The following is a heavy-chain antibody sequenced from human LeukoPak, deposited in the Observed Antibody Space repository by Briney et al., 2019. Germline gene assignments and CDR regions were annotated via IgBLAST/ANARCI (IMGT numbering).Heavy chain of an antibody. CDR3: ARRWGTYDILTGYYRDQDAFDI. CDR1: GYSFINYW. Sequence: VESLKISCKGSGYSFINYWIAWVRQMPGKGLEWLGIIYPGDSDTRYSPSFQGQVTISADKSISTAYLQWSSLKASDSAIYYCARRWGTYDILTGYYRDQDAFDIWGQGTMVTVSS. CDR2: IYPGDSDT. D-gene: IGHD3-9*01. V-gene: IGHV5-51*01. J-gene: IGHJ3*02.